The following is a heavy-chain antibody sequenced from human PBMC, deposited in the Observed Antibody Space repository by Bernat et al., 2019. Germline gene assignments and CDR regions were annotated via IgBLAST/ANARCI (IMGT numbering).Heavy chain of an antibody. V-gene: IGHV3-15*07. J-gene: IGHJ4*02. Sequence: EVQLVESGGGLVKPGGSLRLSCAASGFTFSDSWMNWVRQAPGKGLEWVGRIRSKTDGGTTAYAAPVKGRFTISRDDSTNTLYLHMNSLKTEDTAVYYCSTERDIEYSGSSVDDWGQGTLVTVSS. D-gene: IGHD6-6*01. CDR2: IRSKTDGGTT. CDR1: GFTFSDSW. CDR3: STERDIEYSGSSVDD.